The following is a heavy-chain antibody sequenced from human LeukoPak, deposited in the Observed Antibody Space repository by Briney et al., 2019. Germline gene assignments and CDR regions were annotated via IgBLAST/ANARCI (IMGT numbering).Heavy chain of an antibody. Sequence: GGSLRLSCAASGFTFSSYAMSWVRQAPGKGLEWVSAISGSGGSTCYADSVKGRFTISRDNSKNTLYLQMNSLRAEDTAVYYCAKVLYGDYGSDYWGQGTLVTVSS. CDR2: ISGSGGST. D-gene: IGHD4-17*01. CDR1: GFTFSSYA. CDR3: AKVLYGDYGSDY. V-gene: IGHV3-23*01. J-gene: IGHJ4*02.